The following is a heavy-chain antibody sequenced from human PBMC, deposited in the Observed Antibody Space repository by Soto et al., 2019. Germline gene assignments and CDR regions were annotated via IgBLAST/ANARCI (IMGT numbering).Heavy chain of an antibody. CDR3: TKVNADDYVFEY. D-gene: IGHD4-17*01. V-gene: IGHV3-30*18. CDR2: ISYDGSHK. CDR1: GFTFSSCG. J-gene: IGHJ4*02. Sequence: QVQLVESGGGVVQPGRSLRLSCAASGFTFSSCGMHWVRQAPGKGLEWVAVISYDGSHKNYADSVKGRFTISRDNSKNTLYLQMSSLRAEDTAVYYCTKVNADDYVFEYWGQGALVTVSS.